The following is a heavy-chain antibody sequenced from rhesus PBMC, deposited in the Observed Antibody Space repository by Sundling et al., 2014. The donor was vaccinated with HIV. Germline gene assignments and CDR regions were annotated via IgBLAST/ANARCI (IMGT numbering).Heavy chain of an antibody. V-gene: IGHV4-122*02. J-gene: IGHJ6*01. CDR3: ARIDITMFYGLDS. Sequence: QVQLQESGPGLVKPSETLSLTCAVSGGSISSGYYFWNWVRQSPGKELEWIGFIAYSGATDYNPSLRSRVTISRDTSENQFSLRLHSVTAADTAVYYCARIDITMFYGLDSWGQGVLVTVSS. CDR2: IAYSGAT. CDR1: GGSISSGYYF. D-gene: IGHD3-3*01.